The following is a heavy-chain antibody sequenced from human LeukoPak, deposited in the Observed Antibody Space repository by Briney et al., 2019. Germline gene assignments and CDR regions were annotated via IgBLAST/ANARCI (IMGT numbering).Heavy chain of an antibody. D-gene: IGHD1-26*01. CDR2: NSAYNGNT. CDR1: GYTYTSYG. J-gene: IGHJ3*02. Sequence: GASVKVSCQASGYTYTSYGISWVRQAPGQGLEWMGWNSAYNGNTNYAQKLQGRVTMTTDTSTSTAYMELRSLRSDDTAVYYCARDSWGSYLAFDIWGQGTMVTVSS. CDR3: ARDSWGSYLAFDI. V-gene: IGHV1-18*01.